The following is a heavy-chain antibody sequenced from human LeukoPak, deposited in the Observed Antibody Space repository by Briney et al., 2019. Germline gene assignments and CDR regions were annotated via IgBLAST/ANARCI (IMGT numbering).Heavy chain of an antibody. Sequence: GASVKVSCKASGYTFDIYGIAWVRQAPGQGLEWMGWIATYNGKTDYAQNLQGRVTMTTDLSTGTAYMELRSLRSDDTAVYYCASRDKGYYYGMDVWGQGTTVTVSS. CDR2: IATYNGKT. CDR1: GYTFDIYG. J-gene: IGHJ6*02. V-gene: IGHV1-18*01. CDR3: ASRDKGYYYGMDV. D-gene: IGHD5-24*01.